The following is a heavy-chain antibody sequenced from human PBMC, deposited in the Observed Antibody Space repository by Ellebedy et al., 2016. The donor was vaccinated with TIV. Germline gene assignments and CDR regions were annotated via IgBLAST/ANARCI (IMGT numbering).Heavy chain of an antibody. CDR3: ARGFLAAAGTEY. Sequence: ASVKVSCKASGYTFTSYDINWVRQATGQGLEWMGWMNPNSGNTGYAQKFQGRVTMTRNTSISTAYMELSSLRSEDTAVYYCARGFLAAAGTEYWGQGTLVTVSS. CDR2: MNPNSGNT. D-gene: IGHD6-13*01. V-gene: IGHV1-8*01. CDR1: GYTFTSYD. J-gene: IGHJ4*02.